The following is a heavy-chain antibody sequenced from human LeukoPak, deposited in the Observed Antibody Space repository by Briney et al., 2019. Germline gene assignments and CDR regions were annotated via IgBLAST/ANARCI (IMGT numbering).Heavy chain of an antibody. CDR3: ARAPATVVTLDI. CDR2: ISAYDGNT. D-gene: IGHD4-23*01. V-gene: IGHV1-18*01. Sequence: ASVKVSCKASGYTFTSYGISWVRQAPGQGLEWMGWISAYDGNTSYAQKLQGRVTMTTETSTSTAYMELRSLRSDDTAVYYCARAPATVVTLDIWGQGTMVTVSS. CDR1: GYTFTSYG. J-gene: IGHJ3*02.